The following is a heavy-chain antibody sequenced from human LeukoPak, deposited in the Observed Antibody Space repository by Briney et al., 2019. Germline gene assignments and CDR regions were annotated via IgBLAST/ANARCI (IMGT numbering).Heavy chain of an antibody. Sequence: SETLSLTCTVSGGSISSGDYYWSGIRQHPGKGLEWIGYIYYSGDTYYNPSLKSRVTISMDTSGNQFSLKLSSVTAADTAVYYCARAPRHTNSWYYFDYWGQGTLVSVSS. D-gene: IGHD2-2*01. CDR2: IYYSGDT. CDR1: GGSISSGDYY. V-gene: IGHV4-31*02. J-gene: IGHJ4*02. CDR3: ARAPRHTNSWYYFDY.